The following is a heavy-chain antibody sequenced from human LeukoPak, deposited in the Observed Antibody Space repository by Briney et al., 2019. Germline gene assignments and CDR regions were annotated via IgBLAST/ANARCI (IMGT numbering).Heavy chain of an antibody. D-gene: IGHD3-3*01. Sequence: GGSLRLSCAASGFTFSSYGMHWVRQAPGKGLEWVAFMRYDGSNKYYADSVKGRFTISRDNSKNTLYLQMNSLRAEDTAVYYCAKDSPLRLYYYYYMDVWGKGTTVTVSS. CDR2: MRYDGSNK. CDR1: GFTFSSYG. V-gene: IGHV3-30*02. J-gene: IGHJ6*03. CDR3: AKDSPLRLYYYYYMDV.